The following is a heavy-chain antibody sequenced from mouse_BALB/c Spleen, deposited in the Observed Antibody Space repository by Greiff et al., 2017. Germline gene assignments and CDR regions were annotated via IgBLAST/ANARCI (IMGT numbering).Heavy chain of an antibody. CDR2: IYPGDGDT. CDR3: ARRGTTGPYYFDY. J-gene: IGHJ2*01. Sequence: QVQLKQSGAELVRPGSSVKISCKASGYAFSSYWMNWVKQRPGQGLEWIGQIYPGDGDTNYNGKFKGKATLTADKSSSTAYMQLSSLTSEDSAVYFCARRGTTGPYYFDYWGQGTTLTVSS. CDR1: GYAFSSYW. D-gene: IGHD2-13*01. V-gene: IGHV1-80*01.